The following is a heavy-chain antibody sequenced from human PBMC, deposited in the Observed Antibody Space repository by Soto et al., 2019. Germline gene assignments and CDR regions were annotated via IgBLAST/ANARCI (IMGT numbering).Heavy chain of an antibody. Sequence: QVQLQQWGAGLLKPSETLSLTCAVYGGSFSGYYWSWIRQPPGKGLEWIGEINHSGSTNYNPSLKSRVTISADTSKNQFSLKLSSVTAADTAVYYCARARGSITMVRGVMYDYWGQGTLVTVSS. CDR2: INHSGST. J-gene: IGHJ4*02. CDR1: GGSFSGYY. CDR3: ARARGSITMVRGVMYDY. V-gene: IGHV4-34*01. D-gene: IGHD3-10*01.